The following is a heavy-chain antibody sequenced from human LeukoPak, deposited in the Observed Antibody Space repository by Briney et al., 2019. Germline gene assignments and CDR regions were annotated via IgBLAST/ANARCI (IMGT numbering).Heavy chain of an antibody. Sequence: SETLSLTCTVSGGSISSGGYYWSWIRQHPGKGLEWIGYIYYSGSTCYNPSLKSRVTISVDTSKNQFSLKLSSVTAADTAVYYCARDPPRITIFGVVIPIWGQGTLVTVSS. CDR3: ARDPPRITIFGVVIPI. V-gene: IGHV4-31*03. J-gene: IGHJ4*02. D-gene: IGHD3-3*01. CDR1: GGSISSGGYY. CDR2: IYYSGST.